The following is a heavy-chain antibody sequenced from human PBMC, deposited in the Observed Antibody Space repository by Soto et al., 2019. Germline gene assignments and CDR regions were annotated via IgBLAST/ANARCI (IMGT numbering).Heavy chain of an antibody. CDR1: GGSISSSSYY. V-gene: IGHV4-39*02. D-gene: IGHD4-17*01. Sequence: PSETLSLTCTVSGGSISSSSYYWGWIRQPPGKTLEWIGSIFYSGSTYYNPSLKSRVTISVDTSKNQFSLKLSSVTAADTAVYYCARDYRAPTVTTYAFEIWGQGTMVTVSS. CDR2: IFYSGST. CDR3: ARDYRAPTVTTYAFEI. J-gene: IGHJ3*02.